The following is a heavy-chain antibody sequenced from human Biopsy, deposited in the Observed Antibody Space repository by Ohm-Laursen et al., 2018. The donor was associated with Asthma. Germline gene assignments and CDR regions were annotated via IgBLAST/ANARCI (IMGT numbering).Heavy chain of an antibody. D-gene: IGHD3-10*01. Sequence: ASVKVSCKTSGYTFNGAGIIWVRQAPGQGLEWMGWISVYNGNTKVAQKLQDRVTMITDTSTSTAYMELRSLRSDDTAVYFCARAVDYSHYYGIDVWGQGTTVTVS. CDR2: ISVYNGNT. J-gene: IGHJ6*02. CDR3: ARAVDYSHYYGIDV. CDR1: GYTFNGAG. V-gene: IGHV1-18*01.